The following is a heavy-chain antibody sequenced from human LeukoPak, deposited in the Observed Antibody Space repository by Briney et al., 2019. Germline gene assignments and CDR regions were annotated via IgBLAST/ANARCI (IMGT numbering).Heavy chain of an antibody. V-gene: IGHV3-30-3*01. CDR1: GFTFSSYA. CDR3: ARVGGDTAMVTPYYYYMDV. D-gene: IGHD5-18*01. CDR2: ISYDGSNK. Sequence: GGSLRLSCAASGFTFSSYAMHWVRQAPGKGLEWVAVISYDGSNKYYADSVKGRFTISRDNSKNTLYLQMNSLRAEDTAVYYCARVGGDTAMVTPYYYYMDVWGKGTTVTVSS. J-gene: IGHJ6*03.